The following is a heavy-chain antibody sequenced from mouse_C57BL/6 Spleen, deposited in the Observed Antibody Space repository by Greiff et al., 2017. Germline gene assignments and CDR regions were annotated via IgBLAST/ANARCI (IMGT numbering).Heavy chain of an antibody. CDR1: GFSLTSYG. Sequence: VQLQQSGPGLVAPSQSLSITCTVSGFSLTSYGVDWVRQSPGKGLEWLGVIWGVGSTNYNAALKSRLSSSKDNSKSQVFLKMHSLQTDDTAMYYCAGGSNGWFAYWGQGTLVTVSA. CDR2: IWGVGST. CDR3: AGGSNGWFAY. V-gene: IGHV2-6*01. D-gene: IGHD2-5*01. J-gene: IGHJ3*01.